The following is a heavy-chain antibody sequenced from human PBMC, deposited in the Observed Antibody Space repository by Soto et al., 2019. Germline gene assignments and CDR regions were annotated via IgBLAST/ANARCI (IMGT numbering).Heavy chain of an antibody. CDR3: ARDPPATRDGIDV. V-gene: IGHV3-53*02. Sequence: EVQLVETGGGLIQPGGSLRLSCAASGFTVSSNYMSWVRQAPGKGLEWVSVIYSGGSTNYADSVRGRFTISRDNSKNTLYLQMKSLRAEDTAVYYCARDPPATRDGIDVWGQGTTVTVSS. CDR1: GFTVSSNY. J-gene: IGHJ6*02. CDR2: IYSGGST.